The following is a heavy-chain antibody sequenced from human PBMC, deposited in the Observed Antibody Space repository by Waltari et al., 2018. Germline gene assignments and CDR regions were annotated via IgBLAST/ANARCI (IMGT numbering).Heavy chain of an antibody. CDR2: IYYSGST. CDR1: GGSLSSYY. J-gene: IGHJ6*02. CDR3: ARVNYYYYGMDV. V-gene: IGHV4-59*08. Sequence: QVQLQESGPGLVKPSETLSLTCTVSGGSLSSYYWSWMRQPPGKGLEWIGYIYYSGSTNYNPSLKSRVTISVDTSKNQFSLKLSSVTAADTAVYYCARVNYYYYGMDVWGQGTTVTVSS.